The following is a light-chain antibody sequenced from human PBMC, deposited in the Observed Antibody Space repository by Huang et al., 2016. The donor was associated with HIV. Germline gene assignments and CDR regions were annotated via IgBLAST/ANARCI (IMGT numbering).Light chain of an antibody. CDR2: GAS. CDR1: QRVSSSY. J-gene: IGKJ2*01. V-gene: IGKV3-20*01. CDR3: QQYGSSPTYT. Sequence: EIVLTQSPGTLFLSPGERATLSCRANQRVSSSYLAWYQQKPGQAPRLLIYGASSRATGIPDRFSGSGSGTDFTLTISRLEPEDFAVYYCQQYGSSPTYTFGQGTKLEIK.